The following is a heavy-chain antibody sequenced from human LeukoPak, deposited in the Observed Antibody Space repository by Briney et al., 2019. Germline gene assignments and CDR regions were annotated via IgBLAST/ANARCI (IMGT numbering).Heavy chain of an antibody. V-gene: IGHV1-18*04. D-gene: IGHD2-2*01. CDR2: ISTYNGNT. Sequence: ASVKVSCKASGYTFTGYGFSWVRQAPGQGLEWMGWISTYNGNTIYAQKLQGRVTMTADTSTSTAYMELRSLRSDDTAVYYCARAQYCSSTSCFLLGYWGQGTLVTVSS. CDR3: ARAQYCSSTSCFLLGY. CDR1: GYTFTGYG. J-gene: IGHJ4*02.